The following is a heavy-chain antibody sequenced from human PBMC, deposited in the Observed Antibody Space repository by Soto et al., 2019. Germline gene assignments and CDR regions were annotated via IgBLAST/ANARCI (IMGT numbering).Heavy chain of an antibody. Sequence: QVQLQESGPGLVKPSETLSLTCTVSGGSISSYYWSWIRQPPGKGLEWIGYIYYSGSTNYNPSLKSRVTISVDTSKNQFSLKLSSVTAADTAVYYCARDSRVRRSNWFDPWGQGTLVTVSS. V-gene: IGHV4-59*01. CDR3: ARDSRVRRSNWFDP. CDR2: IYYSGST. J-gene: IGHJ5*02. CDR1: GGSISSYY.